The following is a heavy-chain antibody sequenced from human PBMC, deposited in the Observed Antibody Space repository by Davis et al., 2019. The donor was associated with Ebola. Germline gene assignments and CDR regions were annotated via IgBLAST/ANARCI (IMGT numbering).Heavy chain of an antibody. D-gene: IGHD3-10*01. CDR3: AKDPHYGYYYYYGMDV. V-gene: IGHV3-30*18. Sequence: GGSLRLSCAASGFTFSSYGMHWVRQAPGKGLEWVAVISYDGSNKYYADSVKGRFTISRDNSKNTLYLQMNSLRAEDTAVYYCAKDPHYGYYYYYGMDVWGQGTLVTVSS. CDR1: GFTFSSYG. CDR2: ISYDGSNK. J-gene: IGHJ6*02.